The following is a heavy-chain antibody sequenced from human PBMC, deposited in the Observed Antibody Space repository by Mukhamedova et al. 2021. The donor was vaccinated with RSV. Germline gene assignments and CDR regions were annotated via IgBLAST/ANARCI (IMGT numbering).Heavy chain of an antibody. V-gene: IGHV5-51*01. Sequence: RYSPSFQGQVTISADKSISNAYLQWSSLKASDTAMYYCARQEKGFDYWGQGTLVTVSS. J-gene: IGHJ4*02. CDR3: ARQEKGFDY.